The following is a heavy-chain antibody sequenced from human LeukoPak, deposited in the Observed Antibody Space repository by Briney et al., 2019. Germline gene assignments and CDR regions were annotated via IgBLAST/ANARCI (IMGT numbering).Heavy chain of an antibody. CDR2: IKSKTDDWTT. Sequence: GGSLRLSCAASGFTFSSYSMNWVRQAPGKGLEWVGRIKSKTDDWTTDYAAPVKGRFTISRDDSKNTLYLQMNSLKTDDTAVYYCTRYSSSGWVWGQGTLVTVSS. CDR3: TRYSSSGWV. D-gene: IGHD6-19*01. V-gene: IGHV3-15*01. J-gene: IGHJ4*02. CDR1: GFTFSSYS.